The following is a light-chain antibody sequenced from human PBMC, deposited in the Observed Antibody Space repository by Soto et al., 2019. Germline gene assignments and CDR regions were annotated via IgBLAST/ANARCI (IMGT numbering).Light chain of an antibody. CDR3: QQYDSYSPLP. J-gene: IGKJ4*01. CDR1: QSISKW. V-gene: IGKV1-5*01. CDR2: DAS. Sequence: VQRPQSPSTLSASVGDRVTMTCRASQSISKWLAWYQQKPGTAPKLLIYDASNLESGVPSRFSGSGSGTEFTLTIRSLQPDDFATYYCQQYDSYSPLPFGGGTKV.